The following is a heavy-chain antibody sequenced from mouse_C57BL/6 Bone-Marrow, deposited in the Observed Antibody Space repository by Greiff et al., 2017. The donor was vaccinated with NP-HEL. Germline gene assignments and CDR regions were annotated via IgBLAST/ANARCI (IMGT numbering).Heavy chain of an antibody. CDR1: GYTFTSYG. CDR2: IYPRSGNT. CDR3: ATGYYGYAMDY. V-gene: IGHV1-81*01. J-gene: IGHJ4*01. D-gene: IGHD2-3*01. Sequence: VQLQQSGAELARPGASVKLSCKASGYTFTSYGISWVKQRTGQGLEWIGEIYPRSGNTYYNEKFKGKATLTADNSSSTAYMELRSLTSEDSAVYFCATGYYGYAMDYWGQGTSVTVSS.